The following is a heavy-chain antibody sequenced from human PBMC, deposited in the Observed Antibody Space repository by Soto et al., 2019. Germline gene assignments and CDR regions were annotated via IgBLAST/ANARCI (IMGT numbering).Heavy chain of an antibody. CDR3: ARVDGCGGDCYYPYYYYGMDV. D-gene: IGHD2-21*02. Sequence: SDTLCLTCTVFGGSISSFYYYWSWIRQPPGKGLEWIGYIYYSGSTYYNPSLKSRVTISVDTSKNQFSLKLSSVTAADTAVYYCARVDGCGGDCYYPYYYYGMDVWGQGTTVTVSS. CDR2: IYYSGST. J-gene: IGHJ6*02. CDR1: GGSISSFYYY. V-gene: IGHV4-30-4*02.